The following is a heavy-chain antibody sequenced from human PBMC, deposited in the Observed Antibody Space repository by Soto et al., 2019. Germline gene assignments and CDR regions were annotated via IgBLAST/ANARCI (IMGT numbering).Heavy chain of an antibody. CDR1: GFTFSSYW. D-gene: IGHD6-19*01. CDR3: ARDPGIAVAGDAFDI. Sequence: GGSLRLSCAASGFTFSSYWMHWVRQAPGKGLVWVSRINSDGSSTSYADSVKGRFTISRDNAKNTLYLQMNSLRAEDTAVYYCARDPGIAVAGDAFDIWGQGTMVTVSS. V-gene: IGHV3-74*01. J-gene: IGHJ3*02. CDR2: INSDGSST.